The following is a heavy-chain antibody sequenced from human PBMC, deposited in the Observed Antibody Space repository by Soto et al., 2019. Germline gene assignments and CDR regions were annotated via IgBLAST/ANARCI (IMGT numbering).Heavy chain of an antibody. V-gene: IGHV1-69*12. CDR3: AREGAGYGSGSYWLGAFDI. CDR2: IIPIFGTA. D-gene: IGHD3-10*01. J-gene: IGHJ3*02. Sequence: QVQLVQSGAEVKKPGSSVKVSCKASGGTFSSYAISWVRQAPGQGLEWMGGIIPIFGTANYAQKFQGRVTITADESTSTAYRELSSLRSEDTAVYYCAREGAGYGSGSYWLGAFDIWGQGTMVTVSS. CDR1: GGTFSSYA.